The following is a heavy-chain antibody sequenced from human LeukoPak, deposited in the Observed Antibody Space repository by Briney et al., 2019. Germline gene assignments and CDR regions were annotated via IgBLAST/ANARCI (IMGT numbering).Heavy chain of an antibody. J-gene: IGHJ5*02. Sequence: PSETLSLTCAVYGGSFSGYYWSWIRQPPGKGLEWIGEINHSGSTNYNPSLKGRVTISVDTSKNQFSLKLSSVTAADTAVYYCARDENGYVWGSFRAWGQGTLVTVSS. CDR1: GGSFSGYY. D-gene: IGHD3-16*02. V-gene: IGHV4-34*01. CDR2: INHSGST. CDR3: ARDENGYVWGSFRA.